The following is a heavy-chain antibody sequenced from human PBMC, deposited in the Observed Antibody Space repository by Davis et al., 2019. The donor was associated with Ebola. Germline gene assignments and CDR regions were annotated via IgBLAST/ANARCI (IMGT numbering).Heavy chain of an antibody. CDR3: AREAMGLHGP. J-gene: IGHJ5*02. CDR2: IIPLLGTL. CDR1: GDTYSDYA. V-gene: IGHV1-69*11. D-gene: IGHD4-11*01. Sequence: SVKVSCKTSGDTYSDYAVSWVRQAPGQGFEWMGSIIPLLGTLKYAQKFQGRVIITADESTTTVYMDLSSLRSEDTAVYYCAREAMGLHGPWGQGTLVTVSS.